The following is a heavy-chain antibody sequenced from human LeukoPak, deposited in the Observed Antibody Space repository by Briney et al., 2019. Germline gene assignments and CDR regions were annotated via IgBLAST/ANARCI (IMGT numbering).Heavy chain of an antibody. J-gene: IGHJ4*02. CDR1: GFAFDEHG. D-gene: IGHD2-2*01. CDR2: INWSGGST. Sequence: PGGSLRLSCTASGFAFDEHGMSWVRQVPGKGLEWVSGINWSGGSTGYADPLRGRFAISRDNAKNSLYLQMDSLRAEDTALYYCARAPITSPFYFDYWGQGTLVTVSS. V-gene: IGHV3-20*04. CDR3: ARAPITSPFYFDY.